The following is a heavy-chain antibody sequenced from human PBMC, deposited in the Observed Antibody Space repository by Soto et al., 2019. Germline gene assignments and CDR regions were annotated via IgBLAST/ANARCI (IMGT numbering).Heavy chain of an antibody. Sequence: SETLSVTCAVAGGSISSGGYSWSWIRQPPGKGLEWIGYISHSGSTYYNPSLKSRVTISVDRSKNQFSLRLSSVTAADTAVYYCARGGLLPDYWGQGTLVTVSS. V-gene: IGHV4-30-2*01. CDR2: ISHSGST. J-gene: IGHJ4*02. D-gene: IGHD6-19*01. CDR1: GGSISSGGYS. CDR3: ARGGLLPDY.